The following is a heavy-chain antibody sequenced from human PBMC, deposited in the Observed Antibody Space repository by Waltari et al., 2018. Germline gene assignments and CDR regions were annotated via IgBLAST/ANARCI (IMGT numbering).Heavy chain of an antibody. J-gene: IGHJ6*03. D-gene: IGHD3-22*01. CDR3: ARGKNYYDSSGYPQDYYYMDV. CDR2: IYTSGST. Sequence: QVQLQESGPGLVKPSEPLSLTCTAPGGSSSSSYWAWTRQPAGKGLEGLGRIYTSGSTNYNPSLKSRVTMSVDTSKNQFSLKLSSVTAADTAVYYCARGKNYYDSSGYPQDYYYMDVWGKGTTVTVSS. CDR1: GGSSSSSY. V-gene: IGHV4-4*07.